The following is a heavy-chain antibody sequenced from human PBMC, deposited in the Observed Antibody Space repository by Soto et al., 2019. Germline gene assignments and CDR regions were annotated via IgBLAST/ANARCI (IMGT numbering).Heavy chain of an antibody. CDR2: VSTYDGNT. CDR3: ARDEEDENLRIGVLPGDY. Sequence: QVQLVQSGGEVKEPGASVKVSCKASGYRFSRYGINWVRQAPGQGLEWMGWVSTYDGNTQYAQKFQGRITMTTDTSTNTVDLELRSLTSDDTAVYYCARDEEDENLRIGVLPGDYWGQGTLVSVSS. V-gene: IGHV1-18*01. CDR1: GYRFSRYG. D-gene: IGHD3-16*01. J-gene: IGHJ4*02.